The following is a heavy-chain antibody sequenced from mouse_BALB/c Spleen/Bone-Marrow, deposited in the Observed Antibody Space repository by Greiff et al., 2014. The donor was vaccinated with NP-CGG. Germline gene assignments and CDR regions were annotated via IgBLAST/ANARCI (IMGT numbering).Heavy chain of an antibody. CDR2: IWADGST. V-gene: IGHV2-9*02. CDR3: ARITTATGAMDY. D-gene: IGHD1-2*01. Sequence: QVQLQLSGPGLVAPSQSLSITCTVSGFSLTNYGVHWVRQPPGKGLEWLGVIWADGSTNYNSALMSRLSISKDNSKSQVFFKMSSLQTDDTAMYYCARITTATGAMDYWGQGTSVTVSS. J-gene: IGHJ4*01. CDR1: GFSLTNYG.